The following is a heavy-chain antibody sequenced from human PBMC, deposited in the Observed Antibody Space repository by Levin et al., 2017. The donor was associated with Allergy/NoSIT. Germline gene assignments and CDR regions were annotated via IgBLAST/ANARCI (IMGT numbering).Heavy chain of an antibody. CDR1: GISVSSNY. Sequence: GGSLKISCAASGISVSSNYMNWVRRAPGRGLEWVSIIYTGGSTYYADSVKGRFTISRDNSRNTVYLQMNSLTVEDTAVYYCAREGVRGTLNWFDPWGQGTLVTVSS. CDR2: IYTGGST. V-gene: IGHV3-66*01. J-gene: IGHJ5*02. CDR3: AREGVRGTLNWFDP. D-gene: IGHD3-10*01.